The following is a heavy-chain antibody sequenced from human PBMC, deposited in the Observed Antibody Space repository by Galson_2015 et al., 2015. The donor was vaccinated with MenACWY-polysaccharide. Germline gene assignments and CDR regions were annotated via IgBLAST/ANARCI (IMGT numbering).Heavy chain of an antibody. D-gene: IGHD2-15*01. Sequence: SLRLSCAASGFTFDDYAMHWVRQAPGKGLEWVSGISWNSDIIGYAVSVKGRFTISRDSAKNSLYLQMNSLGPEDTALYYCAKGYSYSKSPVDHWGQGTLVTVSS. J-gene: IGHJ4*02. CDR3: AKGYSYSKSPVDH. CDR1: GFTFDDYA. CDR2: ISWNSDII. V-gene: IGHV3-9*01.